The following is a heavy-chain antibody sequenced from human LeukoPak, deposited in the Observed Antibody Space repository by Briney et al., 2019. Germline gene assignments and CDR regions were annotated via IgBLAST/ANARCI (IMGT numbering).Heavy chain of an antibody. J-gene: IGHJ6*02. CDR3: ASVHYYGMEV. Sequence: GGSLRLSCAASGFTFSTSAVHWIRQAPGRGLEWVAVISIDGNNPYYADSVKGRFTISRDNAKNSLFLQMNSLRAEDTAVYYCASVHYYGMEVWGQGTTVTVSS. CDR1: GFTFSTSA. D-gene: IGHD2-8*01. CDR2: ISIDGNNP. V-gene: IGHV3-30*07.